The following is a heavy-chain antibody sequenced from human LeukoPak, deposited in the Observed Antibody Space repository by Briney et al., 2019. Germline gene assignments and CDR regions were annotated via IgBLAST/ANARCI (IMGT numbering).Heavy chain of an antibody. J-gene: IGHJ5*02. CDR1: GYTFSGYY. Sequence: GASVKVSCKASGYTFSGYYMHWVRQAPGQGLEWMGWVSGYDGHTNSAQEMQGRISMTTDTSVTTAYMELRSLRWDDTAVYYCARSRSGWSPYPDRWGQGTLVTVSS. D-gene: IGHD6-19*01. V-gene: IGHV1-18*01. CDR2: VSGYDGHT. CDR3: ARSRSGWSPYPDR.